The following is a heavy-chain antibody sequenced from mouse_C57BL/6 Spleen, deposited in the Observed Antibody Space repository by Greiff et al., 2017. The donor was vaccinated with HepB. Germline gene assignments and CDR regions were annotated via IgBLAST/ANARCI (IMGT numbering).Heavy chain of an antibody. V-gene: IGHV5-17*01. Sequence: EVQLVESGGGLVKPGGSLKLSCAASGFTFSDYGMHWVRQAPEKGLEWVAYISSGSSTIYYEDTVKGRFTISRDNAKNTLFLQMTSLRSEDSALSSCASGDGLLRGFYDMDYWGQGTTVTVSS. CDR2: ISSGSSTI. J-gene: IGHJ4*01. D-gene: IGHD2-3*01. CDR1: GFTFSDYG. CDR3: ASGDGLLRGFYDMDY.